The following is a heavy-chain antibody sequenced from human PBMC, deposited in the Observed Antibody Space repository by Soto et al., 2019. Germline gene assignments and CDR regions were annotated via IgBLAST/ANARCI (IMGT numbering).Heavy chain of an antibody. V-gene: IGHV1-69*13. CDR1: RGTFISYA. D-gene: IGHD3-22*01. Sequence: SVEVSFKASRGTFISYAISWVRQAPGQGLEWMGGIIPIFGTANYAQKFQGRVTITADAATSTVYMELSSLRSEDTAVYYCARSPHYYDTSGYLDYWGQGTLVTVSS. CDR2: IIPIFGTA. CDR3: ARSPHYYDTSGYLDY. J-gene: IGHJ4*02.